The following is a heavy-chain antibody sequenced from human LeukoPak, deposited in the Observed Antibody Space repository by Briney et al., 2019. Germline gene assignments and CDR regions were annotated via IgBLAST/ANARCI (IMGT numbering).Heavy chain of an antibody. CDR1: GSSFTSYW. J-gene: IGHJ3*02. CDR2: IYPGDSDT. Sequence: GGSLKISCQGSGSSFTSYWIGWVRPLPGKGLEWMGIIYPGDSDTRYSTSFQGQVTISADKSISTAYLQWSSLKASDTAMYYCARHYYDSSGYSHDAFDIWGQGTMVTVSS. D-gene: IGHD3-22*01. V-gene: IGHV5-51*01. CDR3: ARHYYDSSGYSHDAFDI.